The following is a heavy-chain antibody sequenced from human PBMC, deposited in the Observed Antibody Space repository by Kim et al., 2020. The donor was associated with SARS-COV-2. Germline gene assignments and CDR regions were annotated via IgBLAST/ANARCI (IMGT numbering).Heavy chain of an antibody. Sequence: SETLSLTCTVSGGSVSSGSYYWSWIRQPPGKGLEWIGYIYYSGSTNYNPSLKSRVTISVDTSKNQFSLKLSSVTAADTAVYYCARGPLTGEFDYWGQGTLVTVSS. CDR3: ARGPLTGEFDY. CDR1: GGSVSSGSYY. V-gene: IGHV4-61*01. CDR2: IYYSGST. J-gene: IGHJ4*02. D-gene: IGHD7-27*01.